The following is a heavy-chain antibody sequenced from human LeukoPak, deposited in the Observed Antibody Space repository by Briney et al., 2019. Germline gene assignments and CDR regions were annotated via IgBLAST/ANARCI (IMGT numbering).Heavy chain of an antibody. CDR3: ARDPYSNYRECGMDV. V-gene: IGHV4-59*01. CDR1: VGSISSYY. Sequence: SETLCLTCTVSVGSISSYYWSCVRQPPGRGLECRGYIYYRGSTNYVPSLKSRVTISVDTSKNQFSLKLSSVTAADTAVYYCARDPYSNYRECGMDVWGQGTTVTVSS. D-gene: IGHD4-11*01. CDR2: IYYRGST. J-gene: IGHJ6*02.